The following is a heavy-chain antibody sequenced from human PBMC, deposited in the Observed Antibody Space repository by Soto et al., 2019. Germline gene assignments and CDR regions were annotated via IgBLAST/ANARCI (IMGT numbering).Heavy chain of an antibody. CDR2: IYYSGTT. J-gene: IGHJ4*02. Sequence: QLQLQESGPGLVKPSETLSLTCIVSGGSISSSSYYWGWIRQPPGKGLEWIGSIYYSGTTYYNPSLKSRDTISVDTSKNQFSLKLSSVTAADTAVYYCARRYSASPVQGWGQGTLVTVSS. CDR3: ARRYSASPVQG. V-gene: IGHV4-39*01. CDR1: GGSISSSSYY. D-gene: IGHD1-26*01.